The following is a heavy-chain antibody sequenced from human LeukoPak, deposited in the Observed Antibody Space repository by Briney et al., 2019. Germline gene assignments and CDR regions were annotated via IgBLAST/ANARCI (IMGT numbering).Heavy chain of an antibody. J-gene: IGHJ4*02. CDR3: TRVPPFGRGTYTPGDY. V-gene: IGHV3-49*03. CDR2: ITSKVYGGTT. CDR1: GFTFGDYA. Sequence: GGSLRLSCTASGFTFGDYAMSWFRQARGKGLEWIGFITSKVYGGTTKYAASVKGIFTISRDDSKSIAYLQMNSLKTEGTAVYYCTRVPPFGRGTYTPGDYWGQGTLVTVSS. D-gene: IGHD1-26*01.